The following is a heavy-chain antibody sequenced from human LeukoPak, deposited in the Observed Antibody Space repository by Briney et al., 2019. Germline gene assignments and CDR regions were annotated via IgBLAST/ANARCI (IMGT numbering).Heavy chain of an antibody. CDR2: INSDGSSR. D-gene: IGHD3-22*01. V-gene: IGHV3-74*01. J-gene: IGHJ4*02. CDR1: GFTFSNYW. CDR3: ARGGPDSSDYSSLFDY. Sequence: PGGSLILSCAASGFTFSNYWMSWVRQAPGKGLVWVSRINSDGSSRHYADSVKGRFTISRDNAKNTLHLQMTSLRAEDTAVYYCARGGPDSSDYSSLFDYWGRGILVTVSS.